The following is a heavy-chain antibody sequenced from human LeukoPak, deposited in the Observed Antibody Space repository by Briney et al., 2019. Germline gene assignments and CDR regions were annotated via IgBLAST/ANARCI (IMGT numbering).Heavy chain of an antibody. CDR1: GFTFSSYG. D-gene: IGHD2-2*01. V-gene: IGHV3-33*01. CDR2: IWYDGSNK. Sequence: GGSLRLSCAASGFTFSSYGMHWVRQAPGKGLEWVAVIWYDGSNKYYADSVKGRFTISRDNSQNTLYLQMNSLRADDTAVYYCARSSGYQVPPGYWGQGTLVTVSS. CDR3: ARSSGYQVPPGY. J-gene: IGHJ4*02.